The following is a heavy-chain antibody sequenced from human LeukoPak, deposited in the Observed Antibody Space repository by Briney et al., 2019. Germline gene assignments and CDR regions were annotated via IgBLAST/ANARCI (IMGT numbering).Heavy chain of an antibody. J-gene: IGHJ3*02. V-gene: IGHV4-34*01. D-gene: IGHD3-9*01. CDR3: ATVGYCHDILTGYAHDAFDI. CDR1: GGSFSGYY. Sequence: SETLSLTCAVYGGSFSGYYWSWIRQPPGKGLEWIAEINDSGSTNYNPSLKSRVTISVDTSKNQFSLKLSSVTAADTAVYYCATVGYCHDILTGYAHDAFDIWRQGTMITVSS. CDR2: INDSGST.